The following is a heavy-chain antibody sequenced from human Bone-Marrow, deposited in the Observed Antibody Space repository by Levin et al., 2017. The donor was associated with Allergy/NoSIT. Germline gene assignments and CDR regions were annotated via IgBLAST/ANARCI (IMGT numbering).Heavy chain of an antibody. D-gene: IGHD5-18*01. V-gene: IGHV3-23*01. Sequence: GGSLRLSCAASGFTFSSYAMTWVRQAPGKGLEWVSGISGSGGSTHYADSVKGRFTISRDNSKNTVYLQMNSLRVEDTAVYYCAKGDRPMVTWGWADYRGQGTRVTVSS. CDR1: GFTFSSYA. CDR2: ISGSGGST. CDR3: AKGDRPMVTWGWADY. J-gene: IGHJ4*02.